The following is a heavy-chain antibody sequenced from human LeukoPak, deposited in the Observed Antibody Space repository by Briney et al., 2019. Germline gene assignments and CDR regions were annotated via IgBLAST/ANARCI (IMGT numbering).Heavy chain of an antibody. CDR2: MNPNSGGT. Sequence: ASVKVSCKASGYTFTSYDINWVRQATGQGLEWMGWMNPNSGGTNYAQKFQGRVTMTRDTSISTAYMGLSRLRSDDTAVYYCARDRGVVTAISNYWGQGTLVTVSS. D-gene: IGHD2-21*02. V-gene: IGHV1-2*02. J-gene: IGHJ4*02. CDR3: ARDRGVVTAISNY. CDR1: GYTFTSYD.